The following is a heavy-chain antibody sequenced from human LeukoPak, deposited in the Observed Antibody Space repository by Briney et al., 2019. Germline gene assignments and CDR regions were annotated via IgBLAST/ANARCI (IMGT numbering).Heavy chain of an antibody. D-gene: IGHD3-16*01. CDR2: IFTGGSDT. J-gene: IGHJ3*02. CDR1: GYPFTDYW. CDR3: ARRGGSLGAIGHDALEI. V-gene: IGHV5-51*01. Sequence: GESLEISCKGSGYPFTDYWIGWVRQMPGKGLEWMGIIFTGGSDTRYSPSFQGQVTISADRSITTAYLHWSSLKASDTAMYYCARRGGSLGAIGHDALEIWGQGTMVIVSS.